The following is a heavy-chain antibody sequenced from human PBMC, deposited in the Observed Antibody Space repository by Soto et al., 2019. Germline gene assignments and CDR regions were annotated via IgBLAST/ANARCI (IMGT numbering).Heavy chain of an antibody. Sequence: SETLSLTCAVYGGSFSGYYWSWIRQPPGKGLEWIGEINHSGSTNYNPSLKSRVTISVDTSKNQFSLKLSSVTAADTAVYYCAREGSYYDTSGFYYSCFDPWGQGTLVTVSS. CDR1: GGSFSGYY. V-gene: IGHV4-34*09. CDR3: AREGSYYDTSGFYYSCFDP. CDR2: INHSGST. J-gene: IGHJ5*02. D-gene: IGHD3-22*01.